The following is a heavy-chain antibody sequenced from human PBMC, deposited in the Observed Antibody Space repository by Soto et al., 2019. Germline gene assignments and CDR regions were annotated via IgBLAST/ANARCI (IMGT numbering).Heavy chain of an antibody. J-gene: IGHJ5*02. CDR3: VRGGGGGLFDP. Sequence: LRLSCAGSGFTFGGSYMSWIRQAPGKGLEWLSYISPGSRYPAYADSVKGRFTISRDNAKRSLYLQMMSLTAEDTAIYYCVRGGGGGLFDPWGQGTMVTVSS. CDR2: ISPGSRYP. CDR1: GFTFGGSY. V-gene: IGHV3-11*06. D-gene: IGHD2-15*01.